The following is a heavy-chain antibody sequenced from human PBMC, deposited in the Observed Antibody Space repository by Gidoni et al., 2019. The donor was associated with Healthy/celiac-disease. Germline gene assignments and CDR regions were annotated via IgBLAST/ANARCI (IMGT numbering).Heavy chain of an antibody. CDR1: GGSISSGDYY. J-gene: IGHJ4*02. Sequence: QVQLQESGPGLVKPSQPLSLTCTFPGGSISSGDYYWSWIRQPPGKGLEWIGYIYYSGSTYYNPSLKSRVTISVDTSKKQFSLKLSSVTAADTAVYYCARESPTGDYGGAADYWGQGTLVTVSS. CDR2: IYYSGST. CDR3: ARESPTGDYGGAADY. V-gene: IGHV4-30-4*01. D-gene: IGHD4-17*01.